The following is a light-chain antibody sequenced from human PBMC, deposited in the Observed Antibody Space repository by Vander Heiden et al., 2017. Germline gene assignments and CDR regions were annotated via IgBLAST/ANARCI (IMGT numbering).Light chain of an antibody. CDR3: QQRYTSPLP. J-gene: IGKJ4*01. V-gene: IGKV1-39*01. Sequence: IQMTQSPSSLSASVGDRVTITCRASQPISSYLNWYQQKPGKAPNLLIYAASSSQSWVPTRFSGCASWTEFTLAISRLQPEDSATYYCQQRYTSPLPFGGGTKVEIK. CDR2: AAS. CDR1: QPISSY.